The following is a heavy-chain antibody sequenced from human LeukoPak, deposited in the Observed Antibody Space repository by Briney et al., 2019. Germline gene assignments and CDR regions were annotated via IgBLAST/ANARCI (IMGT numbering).Heavy chain of an antibody. J-gene: IGHJ4*02. Sequence: SETLSLTCTVSGGSISSSNYYWGWIGQPPGKGLEWNGNIFYSGNTYCNPSLQSRITISVDTSKNQFSLKLSSVTAADTAVYYCARANVIAVTGWGPWELPPAGLDDWGQGALVTASS. V-gene: IGHV4-39*07. CDR3: ARANVIAVTGWGPWELPPAGLDD. CDR1: GGSISSSNYY. CDR2: IFYSGNT. D-gene: IGHD6-19*01.